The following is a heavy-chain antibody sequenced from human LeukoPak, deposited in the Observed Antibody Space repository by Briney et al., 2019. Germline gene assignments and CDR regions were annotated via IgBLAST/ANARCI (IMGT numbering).Heavy chain of an antibody. CDR1: GFTFGNAW. CDR2: IKSKTDGGTT. D-gene: IGHD3-3*02. CDR3: PPQGSSTPDY. V-gene: IGHV3-15*01. J-gene: IGHJ4*02. Sequence: PGGSLRLSCAASGFTFGNAWMSSVREAPAKGLKWVARIKSKTDGGTTDYAAPVKGRFTISRDDSKNTLYMQMNSLKTAHTAVYNCPPQGSSTPDYWGQRTLVTASS.